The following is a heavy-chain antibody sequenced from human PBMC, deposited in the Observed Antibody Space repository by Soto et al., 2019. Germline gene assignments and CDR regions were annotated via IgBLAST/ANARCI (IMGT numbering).Heavy chain of an antibody. CDR2: VSPSGNT. Sequence: PSETLSLTCTVSGDSISGGYYWRCIRQHPGKGLEWIGYVSPSGNTCYNPSLNSRVSISIDTSKNHFSLEVSSVTAADTAVYYCARDRGSYGMDVWGQGTTVTVSS. J-gene: IGHJ6*02. V-gene: IGHV4-31*03. CDR3: ARDRGSYGMDV. CDR1: GDSISGGYY.